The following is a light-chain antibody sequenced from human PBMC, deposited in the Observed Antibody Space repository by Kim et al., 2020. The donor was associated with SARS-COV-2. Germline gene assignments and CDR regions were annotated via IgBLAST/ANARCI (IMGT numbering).Light chain of an antibody. J-gene: IGKJ1*01. Sequence: EIVLTQSPATLSLSPGERATLSCRASQSVSSYLAWYQQKPGQAPRLLIYDASNRATGIPARFSGSGSGTDFTLTISRLEPEDFAVYYCQQRSNWPRRTFGQGTKVDIK. CDR1: QSVSSY. CDR3: QQRSNWPRRT. CDR2: DAS. V-gene: IGKV3-11*01.